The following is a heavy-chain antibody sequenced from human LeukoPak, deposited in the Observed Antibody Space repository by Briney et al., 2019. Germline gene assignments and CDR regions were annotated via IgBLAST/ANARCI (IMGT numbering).Heavy chain of an antibody. J-gene: IGHJ4*02. CDR1: GFTFSSYG. Sequence: GGSLRLSCAASGFTFSSYGMHWVRQAPGKGLGWVAVISYDGSNKYYADSVKGRFTISRDNAKNTVYLQMNSLRAEDTAVYYCARDLEGNYDFWSGPLDYWGQGTLVTVSS. D-gene: IGHD3-3*01. CDR2: ISYDGSNK. CDR3: ARDLEGNYDFWSGPLDY. V-gene: IGHV3-30*03.